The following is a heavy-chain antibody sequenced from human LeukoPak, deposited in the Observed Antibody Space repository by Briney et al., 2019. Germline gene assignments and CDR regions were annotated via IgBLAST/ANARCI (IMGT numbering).Heavy chain of an antibody. V-gene: IGHV3-30*02. Sequence: GGSLRLSCAAPGFTFSSYGMHWVRQAPGKVLEWVAFIRYDGSNKYYADSVKGRFTISRDNSKNTLYLQMNSLRSEDTAVYYCAKDGDTAIAKDFDYWGQGTLVTVSS. CDR2: IRYDGSNK. CDR3: AKDGDTAIAKDFDY. CDR1: GFTFSSYG. D-gene: IGHD5-18*01. J-gene: IGHJ4*02.